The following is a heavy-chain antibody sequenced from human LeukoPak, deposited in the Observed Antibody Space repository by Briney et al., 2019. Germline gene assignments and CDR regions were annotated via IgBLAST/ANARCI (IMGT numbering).Heavy chain of an antibody. V-gene: IGHV4-61*02. Sequence: SETLSLTCTVSGGSISTSSYYWSWIRQPAGKGLEWIGRIYTSGSTNYNPSLKSRVTISVDTSKNQFSLKLSSVTAADTAVYYCARLTLLWFGDPLDYWGQGTLVTVSS. D-gene: IGHD3-10*01. J-gene: IGHJ4*02. CDR1: GGSISTSSYY. CDR3: ARLTLLWFGDPLDY. CDR2: IYTSGST.